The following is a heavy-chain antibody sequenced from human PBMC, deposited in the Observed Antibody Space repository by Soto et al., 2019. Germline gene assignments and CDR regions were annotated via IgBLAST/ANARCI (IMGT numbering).Heavy chain of an antibody. J-gene: IGHJ6*02. Sequence: XETLSLTCTVAGGSISSYYWSWIRQPPGKGLDWIGYIYYSGSTNYNPSLKSRVTISVDTSKNQFSLKLSSVTAADTAVYYCARAEPYYDILTGPIPLYYYYGMDVWGQGPTVTVS. CDR3: ARAEPYYDILTGPIPLYYYYGMDV. CDR1: GGSISSYY. CDR2: IYYSGST. V-gene: IGHV4-59*01. D-gene: IGHD3-9*01.